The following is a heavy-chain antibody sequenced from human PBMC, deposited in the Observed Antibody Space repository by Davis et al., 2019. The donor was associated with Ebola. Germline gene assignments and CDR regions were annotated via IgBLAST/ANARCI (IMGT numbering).Heavy chain of an antibody. V-gene: IGHV3-23*01. CDR1: GFTLKNYA. CDR2: ISGGGST. J-gene: IGHJ4*02. D-gene: IGHD1-1*01. Sequence: GESLKISCKASGFTLKNYAMSWVRQAPGKGPEWVSAISGGGSTYYAESVRGRFTISRDNSKNTLNLQMSSLRAEDTAKYYCAKDPSGMRYGYFDYWGQGTLVIVSS. CDR3: AKDPSGMRYGYFDY.